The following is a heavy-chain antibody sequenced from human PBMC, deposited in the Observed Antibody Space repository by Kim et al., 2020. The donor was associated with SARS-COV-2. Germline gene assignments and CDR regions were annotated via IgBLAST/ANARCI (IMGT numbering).Heavy chain of an antibody. J-gene: IGHJ6*02. Sequence: ANSVRGRFTIARYNSKHTLSLQVNSLRAEDTAVYFCAKDRRTYYYGIDVWGQGTTVTVSS. CDR3: AKDRRTYYYGIDV. V-gene: IGHV3-30*02.